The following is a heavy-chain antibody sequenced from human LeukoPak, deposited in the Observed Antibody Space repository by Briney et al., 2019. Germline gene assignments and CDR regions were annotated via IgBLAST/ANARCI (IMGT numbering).Heavy chain of an antibody. Sequence: ASVKVSCKASGYTFTSYTINWVRQSPGQGLEWMGWTNTNTGNPTYAQGFTGRFVFSLDTSVSTAYLQISSLKAEDTAVYYCARGGPFDNWGQGTLVTVSS. V-gene: IGHV7-4-1*02. CDR3: ARGGPFDN. J-gene: IGHJ4*02. CDR2: TNTNTGNP. CDR1: GYTFTSYT.